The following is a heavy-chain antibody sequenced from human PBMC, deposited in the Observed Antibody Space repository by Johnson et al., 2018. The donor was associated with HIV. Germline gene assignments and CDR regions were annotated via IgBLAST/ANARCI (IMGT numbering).Heavy chain of an antibody. Sequence: QVQLVESGGGVVQPGGSLRLSCAASGFTFTSYGMHWVRQAPGKGLEWVAFIRYDGSNKYYADSVKGRFTISRDNSKNTLYLQMNSLRAEDTAVYYCAKDRDRPTPQHAFDIWGQGTMVTVSS. CDR3: AKDRDRPTPQHAFDI. CDR2: IRYDGSNK. J-gene: IGHJ3*02. CDR1: GFTFTSYG. V-gene: IGHV3-30*02. D-gene: IGHD2-15*01.